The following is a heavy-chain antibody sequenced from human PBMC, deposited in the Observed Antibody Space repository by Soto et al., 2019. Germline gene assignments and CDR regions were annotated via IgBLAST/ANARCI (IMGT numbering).Heavy chain of an antibody. CDR3: ATAKLLLPWLFDY. D-gene: IGHD2-15*01. J-gene: IGHJ4*02. CDR2: IYSGGST. Sequence: PGGSLRLSCAASGFTVSSNYMTWVRQAPGKGLEWVSVIYSGGSTNYADSVKGRFTISRDDSKNTLFLQMNSLRAEDTAVYYCATAKLLLPWLFDYWGQGTLVPVYS. CDR1: GFTVSSNY. V-gene: IGHV3-66*01.